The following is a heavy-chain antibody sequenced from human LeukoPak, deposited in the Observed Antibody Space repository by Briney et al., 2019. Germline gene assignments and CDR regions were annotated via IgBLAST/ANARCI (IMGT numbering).Heavy chain of an antibody. D-gene: IGHD2-2*01. CDR3: ARVGIGYCSSTSRPRYYYYYGMDV. J-gene: IGHJ6*02. CDR1: GGSISSGGYY. Sequence: SETLSLTCTVSGGSISSGGYYWSWIRQPPGKGLEWIGEINHSGSTNYNPSLKSRVTISVDTSKNQFSLKLSSVTAADTAVYYCARVGIGYCSSTSRPRYYYYYGMDVWGQGTTVTVSS. CDR2: INHSGST. V-gene: IGHV4-39*07.